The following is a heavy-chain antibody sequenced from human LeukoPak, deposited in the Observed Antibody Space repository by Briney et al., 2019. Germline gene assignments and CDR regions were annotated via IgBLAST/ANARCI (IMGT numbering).Heavy chain of an antibody. Sequence: GGSLRLSCAASGFTFSNYTMNWVRQAPGKGLEWVSYISSRSSTIYYTDSVKGRFTISGENAKNSLYLQMNSLRAEDTAVYYCAREGYCNITSCPRGAIDLWGQGTEVTVSS. CDR1: GFTFSNYT. V-gene: IGHV3-48*01. CDR3: AREGYCNITSCPRGAIDL. CDR2: ISSRSSTI. D-gene: IGHD2-2*01. J-gene: IGHJ3*01.